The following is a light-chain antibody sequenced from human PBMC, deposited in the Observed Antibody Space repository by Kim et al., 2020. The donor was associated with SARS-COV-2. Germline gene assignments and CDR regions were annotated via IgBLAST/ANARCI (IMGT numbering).Light chain of an antibody. CDR1: ELGSMY. J-gene: IGLJ1*01. CDR3: QAWDSSTARYV. V-gene: IGLV3-1*01. CDR2: QDN. Sequence: PGQTASITCSGGELGSMYVCWYQQKSGQSPVLVIYQDNMRPSGIPERFSGSNSGNTASLTISGTQAMDEADYYCQAWDSSTARYVFGTGTKVTVL.